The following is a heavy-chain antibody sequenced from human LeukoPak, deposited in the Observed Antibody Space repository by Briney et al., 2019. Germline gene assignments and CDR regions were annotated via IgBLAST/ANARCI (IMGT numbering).Heavy chain of an antibody. CDR3: ASGGDSS. D-gene: IGHD5-18*01. V-gene: IGHV3-30-3*01. Sequence: GGSLRLSCAASGFTFSSYAMHWVRQAPGKGLEWVAVISYDGGNKYYADSVKGRFTISRDNSKNTLYLQMNSLRAEDTAVYYCASGGDSSWGQGTLVTVSS. CDR2: ISYDGGNK. CDR1: GFTFSSYA. J-gene: IGHJ5*02.